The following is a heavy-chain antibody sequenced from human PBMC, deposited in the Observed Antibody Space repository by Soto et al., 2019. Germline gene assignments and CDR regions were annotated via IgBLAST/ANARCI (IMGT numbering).Heavy chain of an antibody. Sequence: QVQLQESGPGLVKPSQTLSLTCTVSGGSISSGDYFWSWIRQPPGKGLEWIGYIFYSGSTYFNPSLEGRGTIPVDTSKHQFALRVSSVNAAEPAVYYCARVGGLYCGGDCSPNAFDIWGQGTMVTVSS. V-gene: IGHV4-30-4*01. CDR1: GGSISSGDYF. J-gene: IGHJ3*02. CDR3: ARVGGLYCGGDCSPNAFDI. CDR2: IFYSGST. D-gene: IGHD2-21*02.